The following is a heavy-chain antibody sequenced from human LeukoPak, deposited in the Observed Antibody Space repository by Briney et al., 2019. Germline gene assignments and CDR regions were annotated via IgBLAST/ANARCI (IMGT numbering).Heavy chain of an antibody. V-gene: IGHV3-66*04. CDR1: GFTVSSNY. D-gene: IGHD5-24*01. CDR2: IYNDGRT. Sequence: GGSLRLSCAASGFTVSSNYMNWVRQAPGKGLEWVSIIYNDGRTFYADSVKDRFTMSRDNSKNTIYLQMNSLRAEDTAVYYCARRATGNWFDPWGQGTLVTVSS. J-gene: IGHJ5*02. CDR3: ARRATGNWFDP.